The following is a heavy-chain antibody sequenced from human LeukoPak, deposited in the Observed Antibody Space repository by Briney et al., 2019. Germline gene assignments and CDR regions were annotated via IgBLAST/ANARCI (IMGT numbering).Heavy chain of an antibody. D-gene: IGHD3-22*01. Sequence: ASVKVSCKASGYTFTSYYIHWVRQAPGQGLEWMGWINPNSGGTNYAQKFQGRVTMTRDTSISTAYMELSRLRSDDTAVYYCARAGVYYDKRGWFDPWGQGTLVTVSS. J-gene: IGHJ5*02. CDR2: INPNSGGT. CDR1: GYTFTSYY. CDR3: ARAGVYYDKRGWFDP. V-gene: IGHV1-2*02.